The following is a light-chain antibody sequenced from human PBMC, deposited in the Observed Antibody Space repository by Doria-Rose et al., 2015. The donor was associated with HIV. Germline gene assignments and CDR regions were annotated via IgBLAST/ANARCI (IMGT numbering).Light chain of an antibody. Sequence: DIPMTPSPSSLSASVGDRVPITCRASQGIRNSLAWYQQKPGKAPKLLVYAASTLESGVPSRFSGSGSGTDYALTISSLQPEDFATYYCQQYYSTPQTFGQGTKLEIK. V-gene: IGKV1-NL1*01. CDR3: QQYYSTPQT. CDR1: QGIRNS. J-gene: IGKJ2*01. CDR2: AAS.